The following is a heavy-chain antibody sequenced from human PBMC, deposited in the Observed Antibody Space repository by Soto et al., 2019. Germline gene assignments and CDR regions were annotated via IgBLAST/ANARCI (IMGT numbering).Heavy chain of an antibody. CDR1: GFTFSSYA. V-gene: IGHV3-23*01. D-gene: IGHD3-22*01. CDR2: ISGSGGSK. J-gene: IGHJ4*02. CDR3: AKAKPHYYDSSEIDY. Sequence: GGSLRLSCAASGFTFSSYAMSWVRQAPGKGLEWVSAISGSGGSKYYADSVKGRFTISRDNSKNTLYLQMNSLRAEDTAVYYCAKAKPHYYDSSEIDYWGQGTLVTVSS.